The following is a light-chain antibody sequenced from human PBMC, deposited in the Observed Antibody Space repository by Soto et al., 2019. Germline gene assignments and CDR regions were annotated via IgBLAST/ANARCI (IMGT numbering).Light chain of an antibody. V-gene: IGKV3-15*01. CDR2: RAS. J-gene: IGKJ1*01. Sequence: EIVVTQSPATLSVSPGEGATLSCRASQSVSYNVAWYQQRPGQAPRLLIYRASTRAPGIPARCSGTGSGTEFTLTITRLQSEDVAIYYCQQYNNWPPWTFGPGTKVEIK. CDR1: QSVSYN. CDR3: QQYNNWPPWT.